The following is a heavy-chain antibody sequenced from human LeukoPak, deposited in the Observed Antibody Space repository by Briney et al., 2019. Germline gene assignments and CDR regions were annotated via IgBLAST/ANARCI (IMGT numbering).Heavy chain of an antibody. J-gene: IGHJ4*02. CDR2: IKEDGREK. Sequence: GGSLRLSCAASGFTFSRHWMSWVRQAPGKGLEWVANIKEDGREKYYVDSVRGRFTISRDNAKQSLYLQMNSLTAEDTAVYVCAKYNGYDLDYWGQGTLVTASS. V-gene: IGHV3-7*01. CDR3: AKYNGYDLDY. CDR1: GFTFSRHW. D-gene: IGHD5-12*01.